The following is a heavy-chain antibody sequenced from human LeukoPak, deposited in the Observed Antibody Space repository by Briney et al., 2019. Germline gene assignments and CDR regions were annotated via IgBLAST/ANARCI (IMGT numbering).Heavy chain of an antibody. CDR1: RYTFTTYA. CDR2: INTDTGNP. J-gene: IGHJ3*02. Sequence: ASVKVSCKASRYTFTTYAMNWVRQAPGQGLEWMGWINTDTGNPTYTQGFTGRFVFSLDTSVSTAYLQISSLKAEDTAVYYCARGTYGGNSGDTFDIWGQGTMVTVSS. D-gene: IGHD4-23*01. V-gene: IGHV7-4-1*02. CDR3: ARGTYGGNSGDTFDI.